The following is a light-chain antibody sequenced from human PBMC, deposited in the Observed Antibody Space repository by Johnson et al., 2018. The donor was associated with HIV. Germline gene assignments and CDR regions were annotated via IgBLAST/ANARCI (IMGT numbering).Light chain of an antibody. CDR3: GTWDSSLSAYYV. J-gene: IGLJ1*01. CDR1: SSNIGNNY. CDR2: DNN. Sequence: QSVLTQPPSVSAAPGQKVTISCSGSSSNIGNNYVSWYQHLPGTAPKLLIYDNNQRPSGIPDRFSGSQSGTSATLGITGLQTGDEADYYCGTWDSSLSAYYVFGTGTKVTVL. V-gene: IGLV1-51*01.